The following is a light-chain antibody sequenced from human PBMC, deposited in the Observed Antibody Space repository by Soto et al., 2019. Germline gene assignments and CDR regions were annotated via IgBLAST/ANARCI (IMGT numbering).Light chain of an antibody. J-gene: IGKJ1*01. CDR1: QRIGTY. CDR2: DTS. CDR3: QHRSNSPPTWT. Sequence: EIVLTQSPATLSLSPGDRATLSCRASQRIGTYLAWYQHKAGQAPSLLIYDTSNRATGIPTRFSGSGSGTDFTLTISSLEPEDFAVYFCQHRSNSPPTWTFGQGTKVEIK. V-gene: IGKV3-11*01.